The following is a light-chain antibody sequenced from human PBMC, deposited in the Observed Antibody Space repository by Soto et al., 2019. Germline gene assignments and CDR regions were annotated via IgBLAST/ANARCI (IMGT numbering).Light chain of an antibody. V-gene: IGLV2-8*01. CDR2: GVN. J-gene: IGLJ2*01. CDR3: SSYIRTTSFA. CDR1: SSDVGTYNF. Sequence: QSALTQPPSASGSPGQSVTISCTGTSSDVGTYNFVSWYQQHPGKAPKLVLYGVNKRPSGVPDRFSGSKSGNTASLTVSGLQAEDEADYYCSSYIRTTSFAFGGGTKVTVL.